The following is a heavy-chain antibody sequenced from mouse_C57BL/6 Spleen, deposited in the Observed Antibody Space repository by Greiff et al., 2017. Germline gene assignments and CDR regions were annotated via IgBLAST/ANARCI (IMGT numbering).Heavy chain of an antibody. Sequence: EVKLQESGPELVKPGASVKISCKASGYSFTGYYMNWVKQSPEKSLEWIGEINPSTGGTTYNQKFKAKATLTVDKSSSTADMQLKRLTSEDSAVYYCARRSTVVAGDYFDYWGQGTTLTVSS. V-gene: IGHV1-42*01. CDR2: INPSTGGT. CDR1: GYSFTGYY. D-gene: IGHD1-1*01. CDR3: ARRSTVVAGDYFDY. J-gene: IGHJ2*01.